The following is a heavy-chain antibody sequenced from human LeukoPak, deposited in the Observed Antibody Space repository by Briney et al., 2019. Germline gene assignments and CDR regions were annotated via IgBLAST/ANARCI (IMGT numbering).Heavy chain of an antibody. J-gene: IGHJ4*02. CDR1: GYTFTSYG. D-gene: IGHD4-17*01. CDR3: ARDPGYGDYVDLLFDY. V-gene: IGHV1-18*01. Sequence: GASVKVSCKASGYTFTSYGISWVRQAPGQGLEWMGWISAYNGNTNYAQKLQGRVTMTTDTSTSTAYMELRSPRSDDTAVYYCARDPGYGDYVDLLFDYWGQGTLVTVSS. CDR2: ISAYNGNT.